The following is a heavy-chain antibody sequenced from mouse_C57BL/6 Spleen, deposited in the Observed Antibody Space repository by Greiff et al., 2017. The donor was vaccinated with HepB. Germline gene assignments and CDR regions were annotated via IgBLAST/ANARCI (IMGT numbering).Heavy chain of an antibody. J-gene: IGHJ1*03. CDR3: ARGGNYYGRDWYFDV. V-gene: IGHV1-64*01. D-gene: IGHD1-1*01. CDR1: GYTFTSYW. CDR2: IHPNSGST. Sequence: QVQLQQPGAELVKPGASVKLSCKASGYTFTSYWMHWVKQRPGQGLEWIGMIHPNSGSTNYNEKFKSKATLTVDKSSSTAYMQLSSLTSEDSAVYYCARGGNYYGRDWYFDVWGTGTTVTVSS.